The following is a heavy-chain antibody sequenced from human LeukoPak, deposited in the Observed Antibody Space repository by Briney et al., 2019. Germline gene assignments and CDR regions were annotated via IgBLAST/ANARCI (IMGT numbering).Heavy chain of an antibody. CDR2: INPNSGGT. D-gene: IGHD2-15*01. V-gene: IGHV1-2*06. Sequence: ASVKVSCKASGYTFTGYYMHWVRQAPGQGLEWMGRINPNSGGTNYAQKFQGRVTMTRDTSISTAYMELSRMRSDDTAVYYCARDLYCSGGSCYHGAEYFQHWGQGTLVTVSS. CDR1: GYTFTGYY. CDR3: ARDLYCSGGSCYHGAEYFQH. J-gene: IGHJ1*01.